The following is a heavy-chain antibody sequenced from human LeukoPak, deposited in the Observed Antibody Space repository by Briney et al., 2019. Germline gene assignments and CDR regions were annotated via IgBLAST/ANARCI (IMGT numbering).Heavy chain of an antibody. CDR3: AKDRCSNGIGSLYYYMDV. D-gene: IGHD2-8*01. CDR1: GFTLSSYG. CDR2: IQYDGSNQ. Sequence: GGSLRLSCAASGFTLSSYGMHWVRQAPGKGLEWVAYIQYDGSNQQYADSVKGRFSISRDRSKNIPYLQMNSLRPEDTAVYYCAKDRCSNGIGSLYYYMDVWGKGTTVTISS. V-gene: IGHV3-30*02. J-gene: IGHJ6*03.